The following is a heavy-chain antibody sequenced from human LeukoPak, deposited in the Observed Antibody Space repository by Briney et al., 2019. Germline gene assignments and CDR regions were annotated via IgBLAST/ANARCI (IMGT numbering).Heavy chain of an antibody. CDR2: IRYDGSNK. CDR1: GFTFSSYG. J-gene: IGHJ4*02. V-gene: IGHV3-30*02. CDR3: ARDPQLRYFDWPDY. D-gene: IGHD3-9*01. Sequence: PGGSLRLSCAASGFTFSSYGMHWVRQAPGKGLEWVAFIRYDGSNKYYADSVKGRFTISRDNSKNTLYLQMNSLRAEDTAVYYCARDPQLRYFDWPDYWGQGTLVTVSS.